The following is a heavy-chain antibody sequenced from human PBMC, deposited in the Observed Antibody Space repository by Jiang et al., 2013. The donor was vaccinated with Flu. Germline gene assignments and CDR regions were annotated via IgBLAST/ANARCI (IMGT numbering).Heavy chain of an antibody. CDR3: ARAQLPSLLRHYGMDV. D-gene: IGHD3-16*02. V-gene: IGHV1-8*01. CDR1: GYTFTSYD. CDR2: MNPNSGNT. J-gene: IGHJ6*02. Sequence: GAEVKKPGASVKVSCKASGYTFTSYDINWVRQATGQGLEWMGWMNPNSGNTGYAQKFQGRVTMTRNTSISTAYMELSSLRSEDTAVYYCARAQLPSLLRHYGMDVWGQGTTVTVSS.